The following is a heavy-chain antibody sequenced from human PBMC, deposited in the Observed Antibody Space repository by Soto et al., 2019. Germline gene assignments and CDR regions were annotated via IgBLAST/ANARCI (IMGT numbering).Heavy chain of an antibody. V-gene: IGHV1-58*01. Sequence: SVKVSCKASGFTFTSSAVQWVRQARGQRLEWIGWIVVGSGNTNYAQKFQERVTITRDMSTSTAYMELSSLRSEDTAVYYCAADSSWYSSGWYRLDPWGQGTLVTVSS. CDR3: AADSSWYSSGWYRLDP. J-gene: IGHJ5*02. CDR1: GFTFTSSA. D-gene: IGHD6-19*01. CDR2: IVVGSGNT.